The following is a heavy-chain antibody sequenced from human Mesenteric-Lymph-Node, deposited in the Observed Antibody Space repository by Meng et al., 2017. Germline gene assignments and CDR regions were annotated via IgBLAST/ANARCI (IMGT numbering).Heavy chain of an antibody. J-gene: IGHJ4*02. CDR1: CGSISSSNC. Sequence: GLGLVKPLGTPSRTCAVACGSISSSNCWSWVRQPPGKGLEWIGEIYHSGRTNYNPSLKSRVTISVDKSKNPFSLKLSSVTAADTAVYYCASGRKYCSSTSCYGQFDYWGQGTLVTVSS. CDR3: ASGRKYCSSTSCYGQFDY. V-gene: IGHV4-4*02. CDR2: IYHSGRT. D-gene: IGHD2-2*01.